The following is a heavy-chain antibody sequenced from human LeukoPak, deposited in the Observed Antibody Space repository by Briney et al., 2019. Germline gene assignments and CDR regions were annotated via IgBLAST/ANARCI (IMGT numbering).Heavy chain of an antibody. CDR1: GYTFTNYW. Sequence: GESLKISCEGFGYTFTNYWIGWVRQMPGKGLEWMGVIYPGDSRTRYSPSFQGQVTISADKSINTAYLHWNSLKASDTAIYYCARRDLTSTRSGPWGQGTLVTVSS. D-gene: IGHD2-2*01. J-gene: IGHJ5*02. V-gene: IGHV5-51*01. CDR3: ARRDLTSTRSGP. CDR2: IYPGDSRT.